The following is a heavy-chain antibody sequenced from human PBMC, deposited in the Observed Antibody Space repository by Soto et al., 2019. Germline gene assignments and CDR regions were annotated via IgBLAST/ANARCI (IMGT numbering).Heavy chain of an antibody. D-gene: IGHD1-26*01. J-gene: IGHJ5*02. CDR1: GYSFTSYW. CDR3: ARRWELKYNWFDP. Sequence: PGESLKISCKGSGYSFTSYWIGWVRQMPGKGLEWMGIIYPGDSDTRYSPSFQGQVTISAGKSISTAYLQWSSLKASDTAMYYCARRWELKYNWFDPWGQGTLVTVSS. CDR2: IYPGDSDT. V-gene: IGHV5-51*01.